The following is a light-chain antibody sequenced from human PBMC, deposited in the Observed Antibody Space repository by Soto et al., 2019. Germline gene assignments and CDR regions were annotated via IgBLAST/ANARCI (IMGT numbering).Light chain of an antibody. V-gene: IGLV2-14*01. J-gene: IGLJ1*01. CDR1: SSDVGGYNY. CDR3: SSYTRTSTHV. CDR2: DVS. Sequence: QSVLTQPASVSGSPGQSITISCTGTSSDVGGYNYVSWYQQHPGKAPKLMICDVSNRPSGVSNRFSGSKSGNTASLTISGLQAEDEADYYCSSYTRTSTHVFGTGTKVTVL.